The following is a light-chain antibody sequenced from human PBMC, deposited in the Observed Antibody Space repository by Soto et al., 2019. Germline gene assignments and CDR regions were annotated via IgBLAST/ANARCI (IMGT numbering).Light chain of an antibody. Sequence: QLVLTQPPSVSGAPGQRVTISCTGSSSNIGAGCDVHWYQHLPGTAPKLLIYGNSNRPSGVPDRFSGSKSGTSASLAITGLQAEDEADYYCQSYDSSLSGVVFGGGTKLTVL. CDR1: SSNIGAGCD. J-gene: IGLJ2*01. CDR3: QSYDSSLSGVV. V-gene: IGLV1-40*01. CDR2: GNS.